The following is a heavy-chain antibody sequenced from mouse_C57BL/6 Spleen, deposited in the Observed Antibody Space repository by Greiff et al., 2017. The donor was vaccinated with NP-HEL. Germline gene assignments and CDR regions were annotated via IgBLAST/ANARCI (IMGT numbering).Heavy chain of an antibody. D-gene: IGHD4-1*01. Sequence: EVKVVESGGGLVKPGGSLKLSCAASGFTFSSYAMSWVRQTPEKRLEWVATISDGGSYTYYPDNVKGRFTISRDNAKNNLYLQMSHLKSEDTAMYYCASGENWDEFAYWGQGTLVTVSA. V-gene: IGHV5-4*03. CDR2: ISDGGSYT. CDR3: ASGENWDEFAY. J-gene: IGHJ3*01. CDR1: GFTFSSYA.